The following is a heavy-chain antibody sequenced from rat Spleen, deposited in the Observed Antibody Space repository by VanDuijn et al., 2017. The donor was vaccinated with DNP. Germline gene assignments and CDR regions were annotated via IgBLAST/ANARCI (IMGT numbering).Heavy chain of an antibody. V-gene: IGHV5S13*01. J-gene: IGHJ3*01. CDR1: GFTFSNYD. Sequence: EVQLVESGGGLVQPGRSLKLSCAASGFTFSNYDMAWIRQVPGKGLEWVASITSSGGSTYYPDSVKGRFTISRDNAKNTLYLQMDSLRSEDTATYYCATSSYFGYDYGFAYWGQGTLVTVSS. CDR3: ATSSYFGYDYGFAY. CDR2: ITSSGGST. D-gene: IGHD1-7*01.